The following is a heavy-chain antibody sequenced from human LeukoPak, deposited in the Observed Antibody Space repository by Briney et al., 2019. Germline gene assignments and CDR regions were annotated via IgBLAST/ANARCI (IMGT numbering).Heavy chain of an antibody. J-gene: IGHJ4*02. CDR3: ARDRRFLEWSVCSY. V-gene: IGHV1-2*02. CDR2: INPNSGGT. D-gene: IGHD3-3*01. Sequence: GASVKVSCKASGYTFTGYYMHWVRQAPGQGLEWMVWINPNSGGTNYAQKFQGRVTMTRDTSISTAYMELSRLRSDDTAVYYCARDRRFLEWSVCSYWGQGTLVTVSS. CDR1: GYTFTGYY.